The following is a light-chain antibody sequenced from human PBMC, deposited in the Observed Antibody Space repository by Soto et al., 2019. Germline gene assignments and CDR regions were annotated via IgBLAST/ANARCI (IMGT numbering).Light chain of an antibody. V-gene: IGKV3-20*01. CDR3: QQYGSSPPWT. CDR1: QSVSSSF. Sequence: EIVLTQSPGTLSLSPGERATLSCRASQSVSSSFLAWYQQKPGQAPRLLIYGASSRATGIPDRFSGGGSGTDFTLTISRLEPEDVPVYYCQQYGSSPPWTFGQGTKVEIK. J-gene: IGKJ1*01. CDR2: GAS.